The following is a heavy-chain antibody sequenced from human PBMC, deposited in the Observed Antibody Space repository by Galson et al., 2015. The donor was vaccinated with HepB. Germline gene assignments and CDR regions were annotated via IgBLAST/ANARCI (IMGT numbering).Heavy chain of an antibody. CDR2: ISSNGGST. D-gene: IGHD2-21*01. CDR3: AGAAPDCGGGCSPFEALDV. J-gene: IGHJ3*01. V-gene: IGHV3-64*01. CDR1: GFIFSNYP. Sequence: SLRLSCAASGFIFSNYPMHWVRQAPGKGLEYVSAISSNGGSTYYANSVKDRFTISRDNSKNTLYLQMGSLRAEDMAVYYCAGAAPDCGGGCSPFEALDVWGQGTIVTVSS.